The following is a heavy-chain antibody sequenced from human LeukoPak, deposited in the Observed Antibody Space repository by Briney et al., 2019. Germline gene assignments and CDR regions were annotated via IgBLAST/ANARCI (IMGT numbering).Heavy chain of an antibody. CDR2: IIPIFGTA. CDR1: GGTFSSYA. J-gene: IGHJ4*02. D-gene: IGHD5-12*01. Sequence: GSSVKVSCKASGGTFSSYAISWVRQAPGQGLEWMGGIIPIFGTANYAQKFQGRVTITADESTSTAYMELSSLRSEDTAVYYCAREAYGGYTSFDYWGQGTLVTVSS. CDR3: AREAYGGYTSFDY. V-gene: IGHV1-69*01.